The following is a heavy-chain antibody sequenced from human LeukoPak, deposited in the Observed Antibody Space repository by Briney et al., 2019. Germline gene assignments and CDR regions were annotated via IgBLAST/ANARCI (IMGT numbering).Heavy chain of an antibody. V-gene: IGHV4-30-2*01. CDR2: IYHSGST. D-gene: IGHD4/OR15-4a*01. CDR3: ARGYGDCYDY. CDR1: GGSISSGGYS. Sequence: NPSQTLSLTCAVSGGSISSGGYSWSRIRQPPGKGLEWNGYIYHSGSTYYNPSLRSRVTISVDRSKNQFSLKLSSVTAADTAVYYCARGYGDCYDYWGQGTLVTVSS. J-gene: IGHJ4*02.